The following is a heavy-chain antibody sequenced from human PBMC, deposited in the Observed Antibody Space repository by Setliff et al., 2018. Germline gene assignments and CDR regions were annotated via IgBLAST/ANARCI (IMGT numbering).Heavy chain of an antibody. CDR3: RFWDGSYKNDY. V-gene: IGHV4-59*12. CDR2: MYYSGTT. Sequence: LSLTCTVSGGSISGYYWSWVRQPPGKGLEFIGYMYYSGTTNYNPSLKSRVTISVDMSKNQLSLKLSSVTAADTAAYYCRFWDGSYKNDYWGQGTLVTLL. J-gene: IGHJ4*02. D-gene: IGHD3-3*01. CDR1: GGSISGYY.